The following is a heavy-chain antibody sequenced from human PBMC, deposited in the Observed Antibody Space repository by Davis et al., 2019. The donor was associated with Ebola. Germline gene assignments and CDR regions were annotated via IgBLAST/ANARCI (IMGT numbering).Heavy chain of an antibody. V-gene: IGHV3-23*01. J-gene: IGHJ3*02. CDR1: GFTFSSYA. CDR2: ISGSGGST. D-gene: IGHD3-22*01. Sequence: GESLKISCAASGFTFSSYAMSWVRQAPGKGLEWVSAISGSGGSTYYADSVKGRFTISRDNSKNTLYLQMNSLRAEDTAVYYCASQDYYDSSPWAFDIWGQGTMVTVSS. CDR3: ASQDYYDSSPWAFDI.